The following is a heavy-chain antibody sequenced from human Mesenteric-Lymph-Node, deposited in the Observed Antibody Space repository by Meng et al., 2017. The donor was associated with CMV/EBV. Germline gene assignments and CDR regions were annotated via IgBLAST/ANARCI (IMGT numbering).Heavy chain of an antibody. D-gene: IGHD3-16*01. CDR2: IWYDGSKR. V-gene: IGHV3-33*01. Sequence: GGSLRLSCVASGFTFTSHGMHWVRQAPGKGLEWVAVIWYDGSKRYYADSVKGRFTISRDDSKNTLYLQMNSLRVEDTALYYCARGGGDYWGQGTLVTVSS. CDR3: ARGGGDY. J-gene: IGHJ4*02. CDR1: GFTFTSHG.